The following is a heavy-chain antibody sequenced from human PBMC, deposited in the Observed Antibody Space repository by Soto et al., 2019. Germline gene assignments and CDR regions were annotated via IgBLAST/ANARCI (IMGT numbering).Heavy chain of an antibody. CDR1: GFTFTSSA. V-gene: IGHV1-58*01. Sequence: ASVKVSCKASGFTFTSSAVQWVRQARGQRLEWIGWIVVGSGNTNYAQKFQERVTITRDMSTSTAYMELSSLRSEDTAVYYCAADHVTTDAFDIWGQGTMVTVSS. D-gene: IGHD4-17*01. CDR2: IVVGSGNT. J-gene: IGHJ3*02. CDR3: AADHVTTDAFDI.